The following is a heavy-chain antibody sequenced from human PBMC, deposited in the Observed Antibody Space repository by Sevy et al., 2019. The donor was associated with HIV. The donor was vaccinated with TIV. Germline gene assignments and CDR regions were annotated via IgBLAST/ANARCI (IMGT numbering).Heavy chain of an antibody. CDR2: ITRNSYEAYGGTT. CDR3: SRALATVLTPEYYFDY. V-gene: IGHV3-49*03. CDR1: GFSFDDYA. Sequence: GGSLRLSCTTSGFSFDDYAMSWFRQAPGKGLEWVAFITRNSYEAYGGTTEYAASVKGRFTISRNDSESIAYLQMNSLKTADTAVYYCSRALATVLTPEYYFDYRGQGTLVTVSS. D-gene: IGHD4-17*01. J-gene: IGHJ4*02.